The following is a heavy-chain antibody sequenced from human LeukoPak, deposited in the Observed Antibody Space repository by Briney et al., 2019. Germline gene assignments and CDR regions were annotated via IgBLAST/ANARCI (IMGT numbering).Heavy chain of an antibody. CDR2: TSAYNGNT. CDR3: ARDSDLGWAVAVTAPFDY. J-gene: IGHJ4*02. V-gene: IGHV1-18*01. CDR1: GYTFTSYG. D-gene: IGHD6-19*01. Sequence: ASVKVSCKASGYTFTSYGISWVRQAPGQGLEWMGWTSAYNGNTNYAQKLQGRVTMTTDTSTSTAYMELRSLRSDDTAVYYCARDSDLGWAVAVTAPFDYWGQGTLVTVSS.